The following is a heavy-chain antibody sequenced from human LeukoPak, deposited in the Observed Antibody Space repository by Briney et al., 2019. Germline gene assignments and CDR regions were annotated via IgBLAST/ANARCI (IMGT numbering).Heavy chain of an antibody. J-gene: IGHJ5*02. Sequence: GESLKISCKGPEYDFANYWIGWVRQTPGRGLKWMGIAHPATSIIHYGPSFQGQVTISFDRSLSTAYLQWTSLKASDRVMYFCARRKFYDTYLDPWGRGTLVTVSS. CDR3: ARRKFYDTYLDP. V-gene: IGHV5-51*01. CDR2: AHPATSII. CDR1: EYDFANYW. D-gene: IGHD2/OR15-2a*01.